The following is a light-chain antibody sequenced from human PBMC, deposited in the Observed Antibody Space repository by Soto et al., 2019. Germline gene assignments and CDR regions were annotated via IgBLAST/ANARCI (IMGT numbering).Light chain of an antibody. Sequence: DITMTLSPSTVRGPVGDRLNITCRASQTISSWVAWYQQKPGKAPKLLIYKASTLKSGVPSRFSGSGSGTEFTLTISSLQPDDFATYYCQHYNCYSEAFGQGTKVDI. CDR2: KAS. CDR3: QHYNCYSEA. V-gene: IGKV1-5*03. J-gene: IGKJ1*01. CDR1: QTISSW.